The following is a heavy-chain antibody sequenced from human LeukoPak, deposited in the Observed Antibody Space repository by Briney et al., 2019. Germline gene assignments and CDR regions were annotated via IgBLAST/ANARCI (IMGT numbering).Heavy chain of an antibody. CDR1: GFTFSSYS. D-gene: IGHD3-22*01. V-gene: IGHV3-21*01. J-gene: IGHJ4*02. CDR2: ISSSSSYI. Sequence: PWGSLRLSCAASGFTFSSYSMNWVRQAPGKGLEWVSSISSSSSYIYYAASVKGRFTISRDNAKNSLYLQMNSLRAEDTAVYYCARTSYYYDSSGYYFDYWGQGTLVTVSS. CDR3: ARTSYYYDSSGYYFDY.